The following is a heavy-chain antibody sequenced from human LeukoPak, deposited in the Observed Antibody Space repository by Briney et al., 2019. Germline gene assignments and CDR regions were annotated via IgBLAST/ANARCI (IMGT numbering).Heavy chain of an antibody. V-gene: IGHV4-38-2*02. Sequence: SSETLSLTCTVSGYSISSNYYWGWIRQPPGKGLEWIGSIYHSGSTYYNPSLKSRVTISADTSKNQFSLKLRSVTAADTAVYYCARVGTIFGNSFDYWGQGTLVTVSS. CDR3: ARVGTIFGNSFDY. CDR2: IYHSGST. CDR1: GYSISSNYY. D-gene: IGHD3-3*01. J-gene: IGHJ4*02.